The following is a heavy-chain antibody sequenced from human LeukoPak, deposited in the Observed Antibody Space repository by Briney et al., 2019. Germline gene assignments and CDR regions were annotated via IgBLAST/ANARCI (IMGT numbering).Heavy chain of an antibody. Sequence: ASVKVSCKASGYTFTGYYMHWVRQAPGQGLEWMGWINPNSGGTNYAQKFQGRVTMTRGTSISTAYMELSRLRSDDTAVYYCAMEGDYGGNSVYFQHWGQGTLVTVSS. CDR1: GYTFTGYY. V-gene: IGHV1-2*02. D-gene: IGHD4-23*01. CDR2: INPNSGGT. CDR3: AMEGDYGGNSVYFQH. J-gene: IGHJ1*01.